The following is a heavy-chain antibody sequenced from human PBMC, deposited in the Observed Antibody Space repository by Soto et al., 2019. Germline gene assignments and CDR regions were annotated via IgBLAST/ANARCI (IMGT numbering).Heavy chain of an antibody. V-gene: IGHV2-70*13. CDR3: ARSIRGPRRFNGMDV. Sequence: SGLTLVNPTETLTVTCTFSGFSLTSPGMCVSWIRQSPGKALEWLALIERDDDDKYYSTSLKTRLTISKDTRKDQVVLTMANMDPADTATYYCARSIRGPRRFNGMDVWGLGTTVTVSS. CDR1: GFSLTSPGMC. D-gene: IGHD1-20*01. CDR2: IERDDDDK. J-gene: IGHJ6*02.